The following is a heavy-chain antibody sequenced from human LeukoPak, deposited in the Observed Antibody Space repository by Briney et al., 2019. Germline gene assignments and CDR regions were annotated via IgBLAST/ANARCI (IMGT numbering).Heavy chain of an antibody. V-gene: IGHV4-59*01. Sequence: SETLSLTCTVSGGSISSYYWSWIRQTPGKGLEWIGYIHSIGTTNYNPSLKSRLTISLDTSKNQFSLKLSSVTAADTAVYYCATSYYGSGTYYNWFDPWGQGTLVTVSS. J-gene: IGHJ5*02. CDR2: IHSIGTT. CDR1: GGSISSYY. CDR3: ATSYYGSGTYYNWFDP. D-gene: IGHD3-10*01.